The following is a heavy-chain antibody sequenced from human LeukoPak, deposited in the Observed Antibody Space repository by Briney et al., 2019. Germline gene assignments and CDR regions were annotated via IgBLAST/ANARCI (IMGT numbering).Heavy chain of an antibody. CDR1: GFTFSGSA. CDR3: TRHAGGAYYYHMDV. J-gene: IGHJ6*03. CDR2: IRSKTNSYET. Sequence: PGGSLRLSCVGSGFTFSGSAMHWVREASGKGLEGVGRIRSKTNSYETEYAASVKGRFTISRDDSKNTAYLQMNSLKIEDTAVYYCTRHAGGAYYYHMDVWGKGTTVTVSS. D-gene: IGHD3-10*01. V-gene: IGHV3-73*01.